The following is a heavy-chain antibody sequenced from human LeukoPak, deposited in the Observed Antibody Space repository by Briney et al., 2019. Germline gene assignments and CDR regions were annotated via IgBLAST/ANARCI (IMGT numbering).Heavy chain of an antibody. CDR2: IYYSGST. CDR3: ARQEVRGVIITLDY. D-gene: IGHD3-10*01. Sequence: SETLSLTCTVSGGSISSSSYYWGWIRQPPGKGLEWIGSIYYSGSTYYSPSLKSRVTISVDTSKNQFSLKLSSVTAADTAVYYCARQEVRGVIITLDYWGQGTLVTVSS. V-gene: IGHV4-39*01. J-gene: IGHJ4*02. CDR1: GGSISSSSYY.